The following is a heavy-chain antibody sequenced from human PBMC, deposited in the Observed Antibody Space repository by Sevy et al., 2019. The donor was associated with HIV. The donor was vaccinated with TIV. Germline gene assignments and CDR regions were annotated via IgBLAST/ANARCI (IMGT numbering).Heavy chain of an antibody. D-gene: IGHD2-15*01. J-gene: IGHJ6*02. CDR1: GFTFSSYG. V-gene: IGHV3-30*18. CDR3: AKDRYCSGGSCYWVGDYYYGMDV. CDR2: ISYDGSNK. Sequence: GGSLRLSCAASGFTFSSYGMHWVRQAPGKGLEWVAVISYDGSNKYYADSVKGRFTISRDNSKNTLYLQRNSLRAEDTAVYYCAKDRYCSGGSCYWVGDYYYGMDVWGQGTTVTVSS.